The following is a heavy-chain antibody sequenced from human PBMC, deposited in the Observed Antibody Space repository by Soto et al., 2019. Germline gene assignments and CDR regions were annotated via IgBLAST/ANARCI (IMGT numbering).Heavy chain of an antibody. Sequence: GGSLRVSCAASGFTVSINYMSWVRQAPGKGLEWVSVIYSGGSTYYADSVKGRFTISRDNSKNTLYLQMNSLRAEDTAVYYCAREGDSSGYSLYFDYWGQGTLVTVSS. CDR2: IYSGGST. J-gene: IGHJ4*02. D-gene: IGHD3-22*01. CDR1: GFTVSINY. CDR3: AREGDSSGYSLYFDY. V-gene: IGHV3-53*01.